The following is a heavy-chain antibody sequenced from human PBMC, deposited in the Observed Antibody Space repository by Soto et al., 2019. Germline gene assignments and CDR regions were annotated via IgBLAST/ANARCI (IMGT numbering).Heavy chain of an antibody. CDR2: IYYSGST. Sequence: SETLSLTCTVSGGSISSYYWSWIRQPPGKGLEWIGYIYYSGSTNYNPSLKSRVTISVDTSKNQFSLKLSSVTAADTAVYYCARDSSGSSSWYGEDYYYYGMDVWGQGTTVTVPS. CDR1: GGSISSYY. J-gene: IGHJ6*02. CDR3: ARDSSGSSSWYGEDYYYYGMDV. D-gene: IGHD6-13*01. V-gene: IGHV4-59*01.